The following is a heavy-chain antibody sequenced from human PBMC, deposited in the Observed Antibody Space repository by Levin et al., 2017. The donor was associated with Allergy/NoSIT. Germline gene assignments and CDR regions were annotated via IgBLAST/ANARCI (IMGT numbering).Heavy chain of an antibody. Sequence: PSETLSLTCTVSVGSISSYYWSWIRQPAGKGLEWIGRIHTSGITNYNPSLKSRVTMSVDTSKNQFSLKLSSVTAADTAVYYCAREAEPDPKYYYDSSGYYYYDYWAQGTLVTVSS. CDR1: VGSISSYY. CDR3: AREAEPDPKYYYDSSGYYYYDY. CDR2: IHTSGIT. D-gene: IGHD3-22*01. V-gene: IGHV4-4*07. J-gene: IGHJ4*02.